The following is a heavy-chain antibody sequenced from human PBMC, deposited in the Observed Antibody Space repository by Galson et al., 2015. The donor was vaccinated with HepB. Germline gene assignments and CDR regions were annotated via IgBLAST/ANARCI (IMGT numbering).Heavy chain of an antibody. CDR2: IWYDGSNK. Sequence: HWVRQAPGKGLEWVAVIWYDGSNKYYADSVKGRFTISRANSKNTLYLQMNSLRAEDTAVYYCARARGYSYGYGMDVWGQGTTVTVSS. CDR3: ARARGYSYGYGMDV. J-gene: IGHJ6*02. V-gene: IGHV3-33*01. D-gene: IGHD5-18*01.